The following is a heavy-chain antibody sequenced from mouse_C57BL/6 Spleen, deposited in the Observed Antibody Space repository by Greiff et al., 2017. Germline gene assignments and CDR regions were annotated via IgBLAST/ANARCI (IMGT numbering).Heavy chain of an antibody. CDR2: IHPNSGST. CDR1: GYTFTSYW. J-gene: IGHJ4*01. V-gene: IGHV1-64*01. Sequence: VQLQQSGAELVKPGASVKLSCKASGYTFTSYWMHWVKQRPGQGLEWIGMIHPNSGSTNYNEKFKSKATLTVDKSSSTAYMQLSSLTSEDSAVYYCARGGIVTRLYYAMDYWGQGTSVTVSS. D-gene: IGHD2-5*01. CDR3: ARGGIVTRLYYAMDY.